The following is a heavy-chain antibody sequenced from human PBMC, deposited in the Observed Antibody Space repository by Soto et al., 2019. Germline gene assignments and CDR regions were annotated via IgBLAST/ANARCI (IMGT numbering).Heavy chain of an antibody. D-gene: IGHD3-10*01. Sequence: QVQLVQSGADVKKPGSSVKVSCQASGVTFSSETLGWVRQAPGQGLEWVGGIIPLFGTASYAQKFQGRVTITADESTSTVYMELSSLRSDATAVYFCATELGENHASPFAAWGQGTLVTVSS. V-gene: IGHV1-69*01. CDR3: ATELGENHASPFAA. CDR2: IIPLFGTA. J-gene: IGHJ5*02. CDR1: GVTFSSET.